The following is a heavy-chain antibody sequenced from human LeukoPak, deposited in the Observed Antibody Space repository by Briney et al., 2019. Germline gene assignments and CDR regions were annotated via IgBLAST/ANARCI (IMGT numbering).Heavy chain of an antibody. D-gene: IGHD1-26*01. J-gene: IGHJ4*02. CDR1: GGSVSGYY. CDR2: IFYSGST. Sequence: SEILSLTCTVSGGSVSGYYWSWIRQPPGKGLEYIGYIFYSGSTNYNPSLKSRVTISVDTSKNQFSLKLSSVTAADTAVYYCARAGRVGATLFDYWGQGTLVTVSS. V-gene: IGHV4-59*02. CDR3: ARAGRVGATLFDY.